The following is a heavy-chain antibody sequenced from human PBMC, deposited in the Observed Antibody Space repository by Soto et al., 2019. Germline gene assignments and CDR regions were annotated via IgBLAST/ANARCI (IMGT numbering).Heavy chain of an antibody. CDR2: LYTEGTT. CDR1: GLTVSHNY. V-gene: IGHV3-53*01. CDR3: LRPRPSGENYGMDV. J-gene: IGHJ6*02. Sequence: GGSLRLSCVASGLTVSHNYMAWVRQAPEMGLEWVSILYTEGTTYYADSVKGRSTISRDSSKNTLFLQMDSLGAEDTAVYYCLRPRPSGENYGMDVWGQGTTVTVSS. D-gene: IGHD3-16*01.